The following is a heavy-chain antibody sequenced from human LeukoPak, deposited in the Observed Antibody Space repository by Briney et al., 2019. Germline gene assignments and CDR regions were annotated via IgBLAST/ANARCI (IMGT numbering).Heavy chain of an antibody. CDR1: GFTFSSSG. D-gene: IGHD2-15*01. V-gene: IGHV3-33*01. CDR3: ARAGGYCSGGSCYRGYSWFDP. CDR2: ILYNGSNK. Sequence: PGGSLRLSRAASGFTFSSSGMHWVRQAPGKGLEWVAVILYNGSNKYYADSVKGRFTISRDNSKNTLYLQMNSLRVEDTAVYYCARAGGYCSGGSCYRGYSWFDPWGQGTLVTVSS. J-gene: IGHJ5*02.